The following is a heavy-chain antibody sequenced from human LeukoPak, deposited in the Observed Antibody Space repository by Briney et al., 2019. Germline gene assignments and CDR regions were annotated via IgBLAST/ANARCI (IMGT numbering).Heavy chain of an antibody. V-gene: IGHV4-61*02. J-gene: IGHJ4*02. CDR1: GNSISSGDNY. Sequence: PSETLSLTCTVSGNSISSGDNYWSWLRQPAGRGLEWIGRIYTSGSTNYNPSLKSRVTMSGDTSKNPFSLKLSSVTAADTAVYYCARRRYCSGGSCYTDWGQGTLVTVSS. CDR3: ARRRYCSGGSCYTD. CDR2: IYTSGST. D-gene: IGHD2-15*01.